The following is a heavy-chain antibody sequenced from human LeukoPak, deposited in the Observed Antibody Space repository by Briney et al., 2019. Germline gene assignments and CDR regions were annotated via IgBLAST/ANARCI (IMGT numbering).Heavy chain of an antibody. V-gene: IGHV3-23*01. CDR1: GFTSSNYA. Sequence: GGSLRLSCAASGFTSSNYAMTWVRQAPGKGLEWVSSITGSGASTYYADSVKGRSTISRDNSKRILYLQMNSLRAEDTAVYYCAKGRGLFPSSNDYWGQGTLVTVSS. CDR2: ITGSGAST. CDR3: AKGRGLFPSSNDY. J-gene: IGHJ4*02. D-gene: IGHD3-10*01.